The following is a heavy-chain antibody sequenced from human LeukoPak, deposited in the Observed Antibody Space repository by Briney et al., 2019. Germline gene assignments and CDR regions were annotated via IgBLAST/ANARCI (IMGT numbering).Heavy chain of an antibody. Sequence: ASVKVSCKASGYTFTVYFMHWVRQAPGQGLEWMGWINPNSGGTNYAQKFQGRVTMTRDTSISTAYMELSRLRSDDTAVYYCARELNYDSSGYYFDYWGQGTMVTVSS. J-gene: IGHJ4*02. D-gene: IGHD3-22*01. CDR3: ARELNYDSSGYYFDY. V-gene: IGHV1-2*02. CDR2: INPNSGGT. CDR1: GYTFTVYF.